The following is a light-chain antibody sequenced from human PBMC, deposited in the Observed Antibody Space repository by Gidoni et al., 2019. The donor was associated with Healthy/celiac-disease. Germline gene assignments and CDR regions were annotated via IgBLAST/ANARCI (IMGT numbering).Light chain of an antibody. J-gene: IGKJ1*01. V-gene: IGKV3-11*01. CDR3: QQRSNWPPGRT. CDR1: QSVSSY. Sequence: EIVLTQSPDTLSLSPGERATLSCRASQSVSSYLAWYQQKPGQAPRLLIYDASNRATGIPARFSGSGSGTDFTLTISSLEPEDFAVYYCQQRSNWPPGRTFGQGTKVEIK. CDR2: DAS.